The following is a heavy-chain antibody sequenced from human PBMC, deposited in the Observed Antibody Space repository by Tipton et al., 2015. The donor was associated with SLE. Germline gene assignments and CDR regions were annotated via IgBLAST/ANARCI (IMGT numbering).Heavy chain of an antibody. CDR1: GGSFSGYY. D-gene: IGHD1-1*01. CDR2: INHGGST. Sequence: TLSLTCAVYGGSFSGYYWSWIRQPPGKGLQWIGDINHGGSTNYNPSLKSRVTISVVTSKNQFSLRLSSVTAADTALYYCARAPGLERSYYYYYYMDVWGKGTTVTVSS. CDR3: ARAPGLERSYYYYYYMDV. V-gene: IGHV4-34*01. J-gene: IGHJ6*03.